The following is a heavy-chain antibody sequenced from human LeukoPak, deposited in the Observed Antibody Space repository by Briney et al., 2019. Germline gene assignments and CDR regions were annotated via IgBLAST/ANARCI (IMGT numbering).Heavy chain of an antibody. D-gene: IGHD3-16*01. Sequence: SETLSLTCAVYGGSFSGYYWSWIRQPPGKGLEWIGYIYHSGSTYYNPSLKSRVTISVDRSKNQFSLKLGSVTAADTAVYYCARGGEATEYFQHWGQGTLVTVSS. CDR1: GGSFSGYY. CDR2: IYHSGST. CDR3: ARGGEATEYFQH. V-gene: IGHV4-34*01. J-gene: IGHJ1*01.